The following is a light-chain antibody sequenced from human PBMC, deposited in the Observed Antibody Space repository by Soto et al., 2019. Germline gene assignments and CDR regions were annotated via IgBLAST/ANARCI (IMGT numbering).Light chain of an antibody. V-gene: IGLV2-23*01. CDR1: SSDVGSYNL. Sequence: QSALTQPASVSGSPGQWITIHCTGTSSDVGSYNLVSWYQQHPGKAPKLMIYEGSKRPSGVSNRFSGSKSGNTASLPISGLQAEDEADYYCCSYAGSVYVFGTGTKVTVL. CDR3: CSYAGSVYV. J-gene: IGLJ1*01. CDR2: EGS.